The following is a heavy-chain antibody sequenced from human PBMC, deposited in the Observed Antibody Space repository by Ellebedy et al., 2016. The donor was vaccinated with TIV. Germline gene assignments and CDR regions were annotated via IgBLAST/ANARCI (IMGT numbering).Heavy chain of an antibody. CDR3: AKVTGSADCSGGGCYSFQIDS. CDR1: GFTFSSYG. Sequence: PGGSLRLSCEASGFTFSSYGMHWVRQAPGKGLEWVAVISSDGRKTYYADSVKGRFTISRDNSDNTLYLQMNSLRAEDTAVFYCAKVTGSADCSGGGCYSFQIDSWGQGNPGHRLL. D-gene: IGHD2-15*01. J-gene: IGHJ4*02. V-gene: IGHV3-30*18. CDR2: ISSDGRKT.